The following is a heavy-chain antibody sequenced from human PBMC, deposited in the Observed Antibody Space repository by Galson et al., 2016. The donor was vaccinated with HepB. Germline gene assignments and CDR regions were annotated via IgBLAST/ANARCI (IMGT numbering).Heavy chain of an antibody. J-gene: IGHJ2*01. CDR1: GFTFSSCP. CDR3: ARVGYNYGSGSYYNGDDWYFDL. D-gene: IGHD3-10*01. Sequence: SLRLSCAASGFTFSSCPMSWVRQAPGKGLEWVAVISYDGSNKYFADSVKGRFTISRDNSENTLYLQMNSLRAEDTAVYYCARVGYNYGSGSYYNGDDWYFDLWGRGTLVIVSS. CDR2: ISYDGSNK. V-gene: IGHV3-30*04.